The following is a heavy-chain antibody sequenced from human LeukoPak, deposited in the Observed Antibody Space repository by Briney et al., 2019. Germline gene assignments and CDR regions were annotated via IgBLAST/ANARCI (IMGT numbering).Heavy chain of an antibody. D-gene: IGHD2-2*01. J-gene: IGHJ4*02. CDR1: GFTFSSYA. CDR3: AKERFVVVPAAMDY. V-gene: IGHV3-23*01. Sequence: GGSLRLSCAAPGFTFSSYAMSWVRQAPGKGLEWVSAISGSGGSTYYADSVKGRFTISRDNSKNTLYLQMNSLRAEDTTVYYCAKERFVVVPAAMDYWGQGTLVTVSS. CDR2: ISGSGGST.